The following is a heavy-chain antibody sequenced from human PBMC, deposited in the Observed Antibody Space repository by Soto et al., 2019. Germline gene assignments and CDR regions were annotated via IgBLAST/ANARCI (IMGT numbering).Heavy chain of an antibody. CDR3: ARLLISGYSYCIDA. D-gene: IGHD3-22*01. J-gene: IGHJ5*01. Sequence: SETLSLTCEVSGYSISSGHYWAWIRQPPGKGLEWIGSIYHTGTTYYNPSLDTRVTMSVDTSKNQFSLRLRSVSAADTAVYYCARLLISGYSYCIDASGQGILVTVSS. V-gene: IGHV4-38-2*01. CDR1: GYSISSGHY. CDR2: IYHTGTT.